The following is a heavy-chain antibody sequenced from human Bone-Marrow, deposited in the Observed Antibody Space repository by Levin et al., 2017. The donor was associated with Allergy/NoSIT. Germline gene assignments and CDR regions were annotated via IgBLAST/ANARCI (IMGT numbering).Heavy chain of an antibody. CDR2: INIDGTSI. V-gene: IGHV3-74*01. J-gene: IGHJ4*02. D-gene: IGHD4-17*01. CDR1: GFTISMYW. Sequence: GESLKISCAASGFTISMYWMHWVRQVPGKGLEWLSRINIDGTSISDADSVKGRFTISRDNAKNTLYLQMNSLRAEDTAFYYCARGFGDVVSYWGQGTLVTVSS. CDR3: ARGFGDVVSY.